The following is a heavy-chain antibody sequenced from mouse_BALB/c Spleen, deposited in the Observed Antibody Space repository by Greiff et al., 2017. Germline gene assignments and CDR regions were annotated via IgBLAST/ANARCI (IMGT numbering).Heavy chain of an antibody. CDR1: GYTFTSYY. D-gene: IGHD2-2*01. CDR3: TRSTIYYGYDDGRFDY. Sequence: VQLQQPGAELVKPGASVKLSCKASGYTFTSYYMYWVKQRPGQGLEWIGGINPSNGGTNFNEKFKSKATLTVDKSSSTAYMQLSSLTSEDSAVYYCTRSTIYYGYDDGRFDYWGQGTTLTVSS. CDR2: INPSNGGT. V-gene: IGHV1S81*02. J-gene: IGHJ2*01.